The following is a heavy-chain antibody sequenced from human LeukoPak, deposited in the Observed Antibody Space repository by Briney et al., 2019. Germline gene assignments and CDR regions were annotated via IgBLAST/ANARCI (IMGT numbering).Heavy chain of an antibody. Sequence: PGRSLRLSCAASGLTFSTSAMHWVRQAPGKGLEWVAVISSDGSKKYYADSVQGRFTISRDNSKNTLYLQMNSLRAEDTAVYYCARDPRSFWSGNYYYYYMDVWGKGTTVTVSS. J-gene: IGHJ6*03. V-gene: IGHV3-30-3*01. CDR2: ISSDGSKK. CDR3: ARDPRSFWSGNYYYYYMDV. D-gene: IGHD3-3*01. CDR1: GLTFSTSA.